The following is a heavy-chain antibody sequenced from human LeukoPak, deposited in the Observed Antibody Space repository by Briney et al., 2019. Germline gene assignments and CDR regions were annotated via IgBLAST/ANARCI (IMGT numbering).Heavy chain of an antibody. Sequence: GGSLRLSCATSGFTFSGSAIHWVRQASGKGLEWVGRIRSKANSYAITDVASVKGRFTISRDDSKNTAYLEMSSLKTEDTAVYYCTRPSYDSSVSGVVYWGQGTLVTVSS. V-gene: IGHV3-73*01. CDR1: GFTFSGSA. CDR3: TRPSYDSSVSGVVY. D-gene: IGHD3-22*01. CDR2: IRSKANSYAI. J-gene: IGHJ4*02.